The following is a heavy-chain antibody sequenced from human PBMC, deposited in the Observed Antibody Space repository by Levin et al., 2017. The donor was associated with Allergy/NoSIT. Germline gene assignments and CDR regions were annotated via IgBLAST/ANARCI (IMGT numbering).Heavy chain of an antibody. V-gene: IGHV1-2*04. CDR1: GYTFTDYY. D-gene: IGHD3-22*01. CDR2: INPNTGGT. Sequence: ASVKVSCKASGYTFTDYYMHWVRQAPGQGLEWMGLINPNTGGTNYAQKFQGWVTMTRDTSISTAYMELSRLRSDDTAVYYCARDYRYDNSGYSLGYHYYGMDVWGQGTTVTVSS. J-gene: IGHJ6*02. CDR3: ARDYRYDNSGYSLGYHYYGMDV.